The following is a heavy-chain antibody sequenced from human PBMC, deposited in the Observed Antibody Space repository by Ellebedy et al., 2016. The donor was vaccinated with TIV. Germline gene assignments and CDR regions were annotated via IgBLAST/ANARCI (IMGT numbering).Heavy chain of an antibody. CDR1: GFTVSGTY. CDR2: IYDGDSA. V-gene: IGHV3-66*01. J-gene: IGHJ6*02. CDR3: TRVMTVTYTYGMDV. Sequence: PGGSLRLSCAASGFTVSGTYISWVRQAPGKGLEWVSVIYDGDSAFYADSVRGSFTSSRDNSKNMLYLQMNSLRAEDSAVYYCTRVMTVTYTYGMDVWGQGTTVTVSS. D-gene: IGHD4-17*01.